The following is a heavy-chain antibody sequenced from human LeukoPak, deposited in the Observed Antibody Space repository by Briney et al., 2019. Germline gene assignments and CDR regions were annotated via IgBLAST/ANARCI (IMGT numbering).Heavy chain of an antibody. CDR3: AKASPSSYCGTTSCSVNFNY. J-gene: IGHJ4*02. CDR2: INSDGSST. D-gene: IGHD2-2*01. V-gene: IGHV3-74*01. CDR1: GFTFSSNW. Sequence: PGGSLRLSCAASGFTFSSNWMHWVRQAPGKGLVWVSRINSDGSSTSYADSVKGRFTISRDNSKNTLFLQMNSLRAEDTAVYYCAKASPSSYCGTTSCSVNFNYWGQGTLVTVSS.